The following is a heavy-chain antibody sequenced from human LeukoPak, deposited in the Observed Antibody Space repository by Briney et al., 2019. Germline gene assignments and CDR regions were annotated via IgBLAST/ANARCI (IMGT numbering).Heavy chain of an antibody. D-gene: IGHD2-8*01. V-gene: IGHV3-23*01. CDR2: ISGSGGST. CDR1: GFTFSSYA. J-gene: IGHJ4*02. Sequence: GGSRRLSCAASGFTFSSYAMSWVRQAPGKGLEWVSAISGSGGSTYYADSVKGRFTISRDNSKNTLYLQMNSLRDEDSAAYYCARVYLERLTAGYFDHWGQGTWVTVSP. CDR3: ARVYLERLTAGYFDH.